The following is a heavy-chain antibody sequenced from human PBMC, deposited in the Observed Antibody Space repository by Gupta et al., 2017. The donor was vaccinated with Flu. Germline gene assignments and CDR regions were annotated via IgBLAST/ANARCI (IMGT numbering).Heavy chain of an antibody. D-gene: IGHD2-2*02. CDR3: ARGLDQRRYGGNWFDP. V-gene: IGHV1-8*01. Sequence: QVQLVQSGAEVKKPGASVKVSCKASGYTFTSYDINWVRQATGQGLEWMGWMNPNSGNTGYAQKCQGRVTMTRNTSISTAYMELSSLRSEDTAVYYCARGLDQRRYGGNWFDPWGQGRLVTVSS. CDR2: MNPNSGNT. CDR1: GYTFTSYD. J-gene: IGHJ5*02.